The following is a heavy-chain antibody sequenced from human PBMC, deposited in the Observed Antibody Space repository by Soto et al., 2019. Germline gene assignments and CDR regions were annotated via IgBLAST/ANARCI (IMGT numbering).Heavy chain of an antibody. CDR1: GYTFTSYD. CDR2: MNPNSGNT. V-gene: IGHV1-8*01. J-gene: IGHJ5*02. Sequence: QVQLVQSGAEVKKPGASVKVSCKASGYTFTSYDINWVRQATGQGLEWMGWMNPNSGNTGYAQKFQGRVTMTRNTSISTAYMELSSLRAEDTAVYYCARVRRTYLDSHWFDPWGQGTLVTVSS. D-gene: IGHD2-2*03. CDR3: ARVRRTYLDSHWFDP.